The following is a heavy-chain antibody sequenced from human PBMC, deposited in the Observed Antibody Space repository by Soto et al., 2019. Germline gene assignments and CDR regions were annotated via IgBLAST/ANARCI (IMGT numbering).Heavy chain of an antibody. Sequence: NPXETLSLTCAVYGGSFSGYYWSWIRQPPGKGLEWIGEINHSGSTNYNPSLKSRVTISVDTSKDQFSLKLSSVTAADTAVYYCARGLYYYDSSGYYFAYYYYGMDVWGQGTTVTVSS. J-gene: IGHJ6*02. D-gene: IGHD3-22*01. V-gene: IGHV4-34*01. CDR3: ARGLYYYDSSGYYFAYYYYGMDV. CDR2: INHSGST. CDR1: GGSFSGYY.